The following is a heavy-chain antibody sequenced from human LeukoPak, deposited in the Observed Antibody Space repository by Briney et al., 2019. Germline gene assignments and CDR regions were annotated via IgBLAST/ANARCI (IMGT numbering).Heavy chain of an antibody. CDR2: MNPNSGNT. V-gene: IGHV1-8*01. CDR1: GYTFTSYD. Sequence: ASVKVSCKASGYTFTSYDINWVRQATGQGLEWMGWMNPNSGNTGHAQKFQGRVTMIRNTSISTAYMELSSLRSEDTAVYYCARGSYYGSGSSNLWFDPWGQGTLVTVSS. D-gene: IGHD3-10*01. CDR3: ARGSYYGSGSSNLWFDP. J-gene: IGHJ5*02.